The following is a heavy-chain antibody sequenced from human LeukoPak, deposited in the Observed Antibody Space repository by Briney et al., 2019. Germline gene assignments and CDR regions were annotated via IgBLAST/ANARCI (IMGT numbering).Heavy chain of an antibody. CDR2: ISSSSSSI. CDR3: ARASGDIVETATMGSY. Sequence: GGSLRLSCAAPGFTFSSYSMNWVRQAPGKGLEWVSSISSSSSSIYYADSAKGRFTISRDNAKNSLYLQMNSLRAEDTAVYYCARASGDIVETATMGSYWGQGTLVTVSS. V-gene: IGHV3-21*01. CDR1: GFTFSSYS. J-gene: IGHJ4*02. D-gene: IGHD5-18*01.